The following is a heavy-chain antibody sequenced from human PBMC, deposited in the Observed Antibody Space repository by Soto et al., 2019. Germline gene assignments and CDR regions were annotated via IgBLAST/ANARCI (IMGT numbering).Heavy chain of an antibody. J-gene: IGHJ4*02. V-gene: IGHV3-30*18. CDR2: VSHDGLAQ. CDR3: AKETIAVGGPNYFDY. CDR1: GFTFSRYG. D-gene: IGHD6-19*01. Sequence: QVQLVESGGGVVQPGRPLRLLCEGSGFTFSRYGMHWVRQAPGMGLEWVAVVSHDGLAQYYGDSVKGRFTISRDNSQNTLYLQMNNLRTEDTAIYYCAKETIAVGGPNYFDYWGQGTLVTVSS.